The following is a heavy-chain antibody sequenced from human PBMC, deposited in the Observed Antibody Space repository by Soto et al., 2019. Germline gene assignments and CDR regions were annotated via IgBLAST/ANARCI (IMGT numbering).Heavy chain of an antibody. CDR1: GFTFSDHY. V-gene: IGHV3-72*01. CDR3: ARSVAATVDY. CDR2: IRNKATSYTT. D-gene: IGHD6-19*01. Sequence: EVQLVESEGGLVQPGGSLRLSCTASGFTFSDHYMDWVRQAPGKGLEWIGRIRNKATSYTTEYAASVKGRFTISRDDSKNSLYLQMNSLNTEDTAVYYCARSVAATVDYWGQGTLVTVSS. J-gene: IGHJ4*02.